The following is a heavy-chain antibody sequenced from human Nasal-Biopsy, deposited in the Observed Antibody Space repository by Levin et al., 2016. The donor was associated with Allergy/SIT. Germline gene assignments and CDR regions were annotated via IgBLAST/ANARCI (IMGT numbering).Heavy chain of an antibody. V-gene: IGHV3-23*01. CDR3: AKSAGSSWFRGGMDV. CDR1: GFTFSNFA. D-gene: IGHD6-13*01. CDR2: ISGSASRT. J-gene: IGHJ6*02. Sequence: GGSLRLSCAASGFTFSNFAMTWVRQAPGKGLDWVSTISGSASRTYYADSVKGRYTLSRDNSKNTLYLQMNSLRADDTAVYYCAKSAGSSWFRGGMDVWGQGTTVTVSS.